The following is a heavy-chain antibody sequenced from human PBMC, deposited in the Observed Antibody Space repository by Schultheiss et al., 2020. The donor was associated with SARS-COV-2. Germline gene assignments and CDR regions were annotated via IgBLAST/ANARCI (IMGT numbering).Heavy chain of an antibody. Sequence: SQTLSLTCTVSGGSISSYYWSWIRQPPGKGLEWIGYIYYSGSTYYNPSLKSRVTISVDTSKNQFSLKLSSVTAADTSVYYCARRNDYSNYGFDYWGQGTLVTVS. CDR3: ARRNDYSNYGFDY. D-gene: IGHD4-11*01. CDR1: GGSISSYY. V-gene: IGHV4-59*08. CDR2: IYYSGST. J-gene: IGHJ4*02.